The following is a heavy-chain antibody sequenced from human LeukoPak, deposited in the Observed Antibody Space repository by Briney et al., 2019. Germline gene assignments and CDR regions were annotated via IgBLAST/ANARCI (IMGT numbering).Heavy chain of an antibody. CDR1: GFTFSDYY. D-gene: IGHD3-10*01. J-gene: IGHJ4*02. CDR3: ARVPYYYGSGSYSSHFDY. CDR2: ISSSGSTI. Sequence: GGSLRLSCAASGFTFSDYYMSWIRQAPGKGLEWVSYISSSGSTIYYADSVKGRFTISRDNAKNSLYLQMNSLRAEDTAVYYCARVPYYYGSGSYSSHFDYWGQGTLVTVSS. V-gene: IGHV3-11*04.